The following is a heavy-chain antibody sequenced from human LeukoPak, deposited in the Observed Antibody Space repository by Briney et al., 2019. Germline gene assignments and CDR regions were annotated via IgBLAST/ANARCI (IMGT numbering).Heavy chain of an antibody. V-gene: IGHV3-23*01. CDR2: ISTTGNRA. CDR1: GFTFSSYA. J-gene: IGHJ3*02. CDR3: ARPQRGYGGNSALYDAFDI. D-gene: IGHD4-23*01. Sequence: GGSLRLSCAASGFTFSSYAMSWVRQAPGKGLEWVSGISTTGNRAYYADSVKGRFTISRDNSKNMLFLQVNSLRAEDTAVYYCARPQRGYGGNSALYDAFDIWGQGTMVTVSS.